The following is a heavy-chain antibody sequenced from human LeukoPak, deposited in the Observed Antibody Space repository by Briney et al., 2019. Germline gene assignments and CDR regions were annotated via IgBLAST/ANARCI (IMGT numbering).Heavy chain of an antibody. Sequence: PGGSLRLSCAASGFAFSSYGMHWVRQAPGKGLEWVAVIWYDGSNKYYADSVKGRFTISRDNSKNTLYLQMNSLRAEDTAVYYCARDAYTAMVYYFDYWGQGTLVTVSS. D-gene: IGHD5-18*01. V-gene: IGHV3-33*01. CDR3: ARDAYTAMVYYFDY. CDR1: GFAFSSYG. J-gene: IGHJ4*02. CDR2: IWYDGSNK.